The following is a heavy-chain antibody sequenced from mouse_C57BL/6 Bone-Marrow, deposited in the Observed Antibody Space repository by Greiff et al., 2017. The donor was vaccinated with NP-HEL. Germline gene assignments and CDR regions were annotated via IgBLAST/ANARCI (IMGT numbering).Heavy chain of an antibody. CDR1: GFSFNTYA. D-gene: IGHD2-3*01. CDR2: IRSKSTNYAT. Sequence: EVQLVESGGGLVQPKGSLKLSCAASGFSFNTYAMNWVRQAPGTGLEWVARIRSKSTNYATYYADSLKDRFTISSDDSESMLYLQMNNLKTEDTAMYYCVRQGYDGYYLDYWGQGTTLTVSS. J-gene: IGHJ2*01. CDR3: VRQGYDGYYLDY. V-gene: IGHV10-1*01.